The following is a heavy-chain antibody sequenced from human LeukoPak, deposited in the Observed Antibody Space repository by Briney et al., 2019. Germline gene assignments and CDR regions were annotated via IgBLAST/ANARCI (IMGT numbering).Heavy chain of an antibody. Sequence: PSETLSLTCTVSGGSISSYYWSWIRQPAGKGLEWIGRIYTSGSTNYNPSLKSRVTMSVDTSKNQFSLKPSSVTAADTAVYYCARDRRYSGSYSDAFDIWGQGTMVTVSS. V-gene: IGHV4-4*07. J-gene: IGHJ3*02. D-gene: IGHD1-26*01. CDR1: GGSISSYY. CDR2: IYTSGST. CDR3: ARDRRYSGSYSDAFDI.